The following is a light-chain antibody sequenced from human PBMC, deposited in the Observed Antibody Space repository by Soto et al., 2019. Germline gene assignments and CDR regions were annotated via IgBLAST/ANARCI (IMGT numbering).Light chain of an antibody. V-gene: IGKV4-1*01. CDR3: QQYYSTLFT. CDR1: QSVLYSSNNKNY. CDR2: WAS. Sequence: DIVMTQSPDSLAVSLGERATINCKSSQSVLYSSNNKNYLAWYQQKPGQPPKLLIYWASTGESGVPDRFSGSGSGTDFTLTISSLQAEDVAVYYCQQYYSTLFTFGPGTKVDIK. J-gene: IGKJ3*01.